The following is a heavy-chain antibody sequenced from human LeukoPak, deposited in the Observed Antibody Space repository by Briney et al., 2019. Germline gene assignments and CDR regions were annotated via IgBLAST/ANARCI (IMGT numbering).Heavy chain of an antibody. J-gene: IGHJ5*02. Sequence: GASVKVSCKASGYTFTSYGISWVRQAPGQGLEWMGWISAYNGNTNYAQKLQGRVTMTTDTSTSTAYMELRSLRSDDTAVYYCARDEKPYLYSSSWYWFDPWGQGTLVTVSS. CDR2: ISAYNGNT. CDR1: GYTFTSYG. V-gene: IGHV1-18*01. CDR3: ARDEKPYLYSSSWYWFDP. D-gene: IGHD6-13*01.